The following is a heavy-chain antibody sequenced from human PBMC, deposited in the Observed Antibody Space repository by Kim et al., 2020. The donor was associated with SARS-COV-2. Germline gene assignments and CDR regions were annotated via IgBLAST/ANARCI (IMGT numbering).Heavy chain of an antibody. CDR1: GYSFTSYW. D-gene: IGHD1-26*01. CDR2: IYPGDSDT. J-gene: IGHJ6*02. CDR3: ARLPHSGSYVSYYYYGMDV. Sequence: GESLKISCKGSGYSFTSYWIGWVRQMPGKGLEWMGIIYPGDSDTRYSPSFQGQVTISADKSISTAYLQWSSLKASDTAMYYCARLPHSGSYVSYYYYGMDVWGQGTTVTVSS. V-gene: IGHV5-51*01.